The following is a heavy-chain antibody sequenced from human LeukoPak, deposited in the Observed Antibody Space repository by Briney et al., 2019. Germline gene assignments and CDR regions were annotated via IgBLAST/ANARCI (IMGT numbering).Heavy chain of an antibody. CDR1: GYTFTSYG. V-gene: IGHV1-18*01. Sequence: ASAKVSCKASGYTFTSYGISWVRQAPGQGLEWMGWISAYNGNTNYAQKLQGRVTMTTDTSTSTAYMELRSLRSDDTAVYYCARDRCSSTSCYRWGVFDYWGQGTLVTVSS. D-gene: IGHD2-2*02. CDR2: ISAYNGNT. J-gene: IGHJ4*02. CDR3: ARDRCSSTSCYRWGVFDY.